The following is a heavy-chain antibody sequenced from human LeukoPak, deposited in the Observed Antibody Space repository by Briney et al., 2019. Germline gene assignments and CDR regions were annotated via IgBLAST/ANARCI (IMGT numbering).Heavy chain of an antibody. D-gene: IGHD5-18*01. CDR3: ARVFMDSYGTDY. CDR1: GGSISSHY. J-gene: IGHJ4*02. V-gene: IGHV4-59*11. CDR2: IYYSGST. Sequence: SVTLSLTCAVSGGSISSHYWSWVRQPPGKGLEWIGYIYYSGSTNYNPSLKSRGTISVDTTKKQFFLKLSAVTAADTAVYYCARVFMDSYGTDYWGQGTLVTVSS.